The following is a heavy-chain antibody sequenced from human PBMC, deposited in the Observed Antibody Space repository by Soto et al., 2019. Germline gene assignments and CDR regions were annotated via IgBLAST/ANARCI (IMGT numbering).Heavy chain of an antibody. D-gene: IGHD5-12*01. CDR2: IYHSGGT. V-gene: IGHV4-31*03. J-gene: IGHJ4*02. Sequence: QVQLQESGPGLVKPSQTLSLTCSVSAGSISSGGYYWNWIRQPPGKGLEWIGYIYHSGGTYSSPSLRSGVTISVDTSKNQFSLKLSSVTAADTAVYYCARDRGGYGVYDYWGQGTLVTVSS. CDR1: AGSISSGGYY. CDR3: ARDRGGYGVYDY.